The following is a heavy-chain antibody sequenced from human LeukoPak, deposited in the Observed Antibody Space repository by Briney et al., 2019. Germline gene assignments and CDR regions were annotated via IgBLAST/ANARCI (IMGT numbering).Heavy chain of an antibody. CDR1: GFTFSSFG. CDR3: ARGSGGFGEFFD. CDR2: IKKDGSDK. V-gene: IGHV3-7*01. J-gene: IGHJ4*02. Sequence: PGGSLRLSCAASGFTFSSFGMSWVRQAPGKGLEWVANIKKDGSDKYYVDSVKGRFTISRDNAKNSLYLQMNSLRAEDTAVYYCARGSGGFGEFFDWGQGTLVTVSS. D-gene: IGHD3-10*01.